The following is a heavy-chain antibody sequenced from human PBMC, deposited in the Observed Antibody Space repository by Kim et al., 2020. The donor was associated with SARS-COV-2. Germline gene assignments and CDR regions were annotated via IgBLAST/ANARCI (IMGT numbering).Heavy chain of an antibody. J-gene: IGHJ4*02. Sequence: KNRVTISVDTSKNQFSLKLNSVTAADTAVYYCARRTPNYFGSGSYYYFDFWGQGTLVTVSS. CDR3: ARRTPNYFGSGSYYYFDF. V-gene: IGHV4-61*07. D-gene: IGHD3-10*01.